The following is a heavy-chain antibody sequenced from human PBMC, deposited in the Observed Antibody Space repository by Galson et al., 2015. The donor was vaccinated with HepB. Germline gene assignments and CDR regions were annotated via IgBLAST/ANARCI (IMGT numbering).Heavy chain of an antibody. CDR3: ARESEASVAGFFDY. CDR1: GFTFSSYG. J-gene: IGHJ4*02. D-gene: IGHD6-19*01. Sequence: SLRLSCAASGFTFSSYGMHWVRLAPGKGLEWVAVIWNDGSNKYYADSVKGRFTISRDNSKNTLYLQMNSLRAEDTAVYYCARESEASVAGFFDYWGQGTLVTVSS. V-gene: IGHV3-33*01. CDR2: IWNDGSNK.